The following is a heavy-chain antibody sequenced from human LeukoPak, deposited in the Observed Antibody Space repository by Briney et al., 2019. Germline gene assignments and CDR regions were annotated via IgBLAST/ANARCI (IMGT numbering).Heavy chain of an antibody. Sequence: GGSLRLSCAASGFAFSSYAMSWVRQAPGKGLEWVSAISGSGGSTYYADSVKGRFTISRDNSKNTLYLQMNSLRAEDTAVYYCAKGHYDSSGYKLVRRYYFDYWGQGTLVTVSS. CDR1: GFAFSSYA. V-gene: IGHV3-23*01. CDR3: AKGHYDSSGYKLVRRYYFDY. D-gene: IGHD3-22*01. J-gene: IGHJ4*02. CDR2: ISGSGGST.